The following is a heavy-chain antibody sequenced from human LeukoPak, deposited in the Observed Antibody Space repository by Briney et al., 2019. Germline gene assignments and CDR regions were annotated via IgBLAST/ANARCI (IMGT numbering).Heavy chain of an antibody. D-gene: IGHD3-10*01. CDR1: GFTFTNYW. Sequence: GGYLRLSCAASGFTFTNYWVGWVRQAPGRGLEWVANIKQDGSVKYYVDSVKGRYTISRDNAENSLYLQMNSLRVEDTAVYYCTSYGSGSSSHDYWGQGTLVTVSS. CDR3: TSYGSGSSSHDY. V-gene: IGHV3-7*01. CDR2: IKQDGSVK. J-gene: IGHJ4*02.